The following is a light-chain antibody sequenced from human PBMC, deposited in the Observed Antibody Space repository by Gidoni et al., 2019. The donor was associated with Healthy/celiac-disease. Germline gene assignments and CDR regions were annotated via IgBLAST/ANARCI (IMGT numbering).Light chain of an antibody. CDR3: QQYGSSTYT. CDR1: QSVSSIY. CDR2: GAS. Sequence: EIVLTPSPGTLSLSPGERATLSCRASQSVSSIYLAWYQQKPGQAPRLLIYGASSRATGIPDRFSGSGSGTDFTLTISRLEPEDFAVYYCQQYGSSTYTFGQGTKLEIK. J-gene: IGKJ2*01. V-gene: IGKV3-20*01.